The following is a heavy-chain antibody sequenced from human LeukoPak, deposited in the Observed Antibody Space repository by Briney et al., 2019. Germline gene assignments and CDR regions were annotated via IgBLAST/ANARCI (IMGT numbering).Heavy chain of an antibody. Sequence: GASVKVSCKASGGTFSSYAISWVRQAPGQGLEWMGGIIPIFGTANYAQKFQGRVTITADESTSTAYMELSSLRSEDTAVYYCAAGNSYGAPTDAFDIWGQGTMVTVSS. D-gene: IGHD4-17*01. V-gene: IGHV1-69*13. CDR3: AAGNSYGAPTDAFDI. CDR2: IIPIFGTA. CDR1: GGTFSSYA. J-gene: IGHJ3*02.